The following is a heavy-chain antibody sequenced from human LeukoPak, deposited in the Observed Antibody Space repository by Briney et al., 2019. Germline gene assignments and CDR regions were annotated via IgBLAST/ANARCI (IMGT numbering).Heavy chain of an antibody. CDR3: ARALGADTAMVNDYYYYMDV. V-gene: IGHV4-39*07. J-gene: IGHJ6*03. CDR1: GVSISSSFYY. D-gene: IGHD5-18*01. Sequence: SETLSLTCTVSGVSISSSFYYWGWIRQPPGKGLEWIGSIYYSGNTYYNPSLNSRVTISVDTSKNRFSLNLTSVTAADTAVYYCARALGADTAMVNDYYYYMDVWGKGTTVTISS. CDR2: IYYSGNT.